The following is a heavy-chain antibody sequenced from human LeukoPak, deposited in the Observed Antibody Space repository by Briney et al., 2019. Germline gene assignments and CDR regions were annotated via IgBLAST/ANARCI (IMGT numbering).Heavy chain of an antibody. CDR1: GFTFRSYG. Sequence: GGSLRLSCAASGFTFRSYGMHWVRQAPGKGLEWVAYIRDGGSKHWHGDSVKGRFTISRDNTKNTLYLQMKSLRGEDTAVYYCTNGDCRGGRCSSGAYWGQGTLVTVSS. CDR2: IRDGGSKH. J-gene: IGHJ4*02. CDR3: TNGDCRGGRCSSGAY. D-gene: IGHD2-15*01. V-gene: IGHV3-30*02.